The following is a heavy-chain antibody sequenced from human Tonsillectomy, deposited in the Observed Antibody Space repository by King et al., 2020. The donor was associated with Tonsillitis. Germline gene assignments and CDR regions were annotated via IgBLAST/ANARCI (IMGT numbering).Heavy chain of an antibody. Sequence: VQLVESGGGVVQPGRSPRLSCAASGFTFSSYGMHWVRQAPGKGLEWVAVISYDGSNKYYADTVKGRFTISRDNSKNTLYLQMNSLRAEDTAVYYCAKDMPPAAMQHLYGMDVWGEGTTVTASP. J-gene: IGHJ6*04. CDR1: GFTFSSYG. CDR3: AKDMPPAAMQHLYGMDV. CDR2: ISYDGSNK. D-gene: IGHD2-2*01. V-gene: IGHV3-30*18.